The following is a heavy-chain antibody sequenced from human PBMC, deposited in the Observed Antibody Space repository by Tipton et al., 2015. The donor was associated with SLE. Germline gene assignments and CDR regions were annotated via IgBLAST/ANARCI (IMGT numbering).Heavy chain of an antibody. D-gene: IGHD3-9*01. CDR2: INHSGST. CDR1: GGSFSGYY. J-gene: IGHJ4*02. V-gene: IGHV4-34*01. CDR3: AVTYDILTGLDY. Sequence: LRLSCAVYGGSFSGYYWSWIRQPPGKGLEWIGEINHSGSTNYNPSLKGRVTVSVDTSKNQFSLKLSSVTAADTAVYYCAVTYDILTGLDYWGQGTLVTVSS.